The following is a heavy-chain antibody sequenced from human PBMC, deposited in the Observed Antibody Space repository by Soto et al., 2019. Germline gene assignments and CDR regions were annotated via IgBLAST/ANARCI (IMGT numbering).Heavy chain of an antibody. Sequence: GGSLRLSCSASGVTFSSYAMPCARQAPGKGLEYVSAISSTGGSTYYADSVKGRFTISRDNSKYTLYLQMSSLRAEGTAVYYCVGGNWFDAWGQGTLVTVSS. V-gene: IGHV3-64D*06. CDR2: ISSTGGST. CDR1: GVTFSSYA. CDR3: VGGNWFDA. J-gene: IGHJ5*02.